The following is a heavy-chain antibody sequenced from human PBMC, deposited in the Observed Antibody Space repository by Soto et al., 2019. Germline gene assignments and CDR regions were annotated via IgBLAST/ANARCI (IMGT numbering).Heavy chain of an antibody. CDR1: GGSVSSGSYY. D-gene: IGHD5-18*01. J-gene: IGHJ6*02. Sequence: QVQLQESGPGLVKPSETLSLTCTVSGGSVSSGSYYWSWIRQPPGKGLEGIGYIYYSGSTNYNPSLKSRVTISVDTSKNQFSLKLSSVTAADTAVYYCARAYGYSYGAYYYYYGMDVWGQGTTVTVSS. CDR2: IYYSGST. V-gene: IGHV4-61*01. CDR3: ARAYGYSYGAYYYYYGMDV.